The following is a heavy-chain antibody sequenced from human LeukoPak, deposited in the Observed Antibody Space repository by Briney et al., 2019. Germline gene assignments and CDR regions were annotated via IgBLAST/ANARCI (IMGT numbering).Heavy chain of an antibody. CDR1: GYSISTGYY. D-gene: IGHD2-2*02. Sequence: PSETLSLTCTVSGYSISTGYYWGWIRQPPGKGLEWIGEINHSGSTNYNPSLKSRVTISVDTSKNQFSLKLSSVTAADTAVYYCARLDIVVVPAALPRFYNWFDPWGQGTLVTVSS. CDR3: ARLDIVVVPAALPRFYNWFDP. CDR2: INHSGST. J-gene: IGHJ5*02. V-gene: IGHV4-38-2*02.